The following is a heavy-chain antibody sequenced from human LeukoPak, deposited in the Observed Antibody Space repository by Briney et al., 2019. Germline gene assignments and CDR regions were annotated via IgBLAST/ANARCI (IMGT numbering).Heavy chain of an antibody. CDR3: ARLTRGFFDY. D-gene: IGHD3-10*01. V-gene: IGHV3-53*01. CDR2: IYSGGST. CDR1: GFTVSSNY. J-gene: IGHJ4*02. Sequence: GGSLRLSCAASGFTVSSNYMSWVRQAPGKGLEWVSVIYSGGSTYYADSVKGRLTISRDNSKNTLYLQMNSLRAEDTAVYYCARLTRGFFDYWGRGTLVTVSS.